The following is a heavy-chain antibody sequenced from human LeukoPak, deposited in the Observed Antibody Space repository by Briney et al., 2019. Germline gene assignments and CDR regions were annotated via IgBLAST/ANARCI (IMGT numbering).Heavy chain of an antibody. CDR3: ATNLGWDYYYYGMDV. CDR2: MNNNSGNT. Sequence: ASVNLSCNASGYTFTSYDINWVRQPTGQGLEWMGWMNNNSGNTGYAQKFEGRDTKNRKTSISTAYMELSRLRSEDTDVYYCATNLGWDYYYYGMDVWGQGTTVTVSS. CDR1: GYTFTSYD. D-gene: IGHD6-19*01. V-gene: IGHV1-8*01. J-gene: IGHJ6*02.